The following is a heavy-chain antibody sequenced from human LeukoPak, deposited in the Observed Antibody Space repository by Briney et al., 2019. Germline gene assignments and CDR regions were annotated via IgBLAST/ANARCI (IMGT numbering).Heavy chain of an antibody. D-gene: IGHD5-18*01. J-gene: IGHJ4*02. CDR1: GYTFTSYF. Sequence: ASVKVSCKASGYTFTSYFIHWVRQAPGQGLEWMGWINPNSGLTGFAQKFRDRVTMTRDTSISTAYMELSRLRSDDTAVYFCAKLRLQVPVAYEAYDSWGQGTLVTVSS. V-gene: IGHV1-2*02. CDR2: INPNSGLT. CDR3: AKLRLQVPVAYEAYDS.